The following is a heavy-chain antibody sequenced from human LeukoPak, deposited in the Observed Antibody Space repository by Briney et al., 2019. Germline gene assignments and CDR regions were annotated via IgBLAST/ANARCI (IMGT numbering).Heavy chain of an antibody. Sequence: GGSLRLSCAASGFTFSSNYMSWVRQAPGKGLVWVSVIYSGGSTYYAHSAKGTFTTSTDNSKNTLYLQMNSLRAQDTAVYYCARVLLGASFDSWGQGTLVTVSS. CDR1: GFTFSSNY. D-gene: IGHD4-17*01. V-gene: IGHV3-66*01. CDR3: ARVLLGASFDS. J-gene: IGHJ4*02. CDR2: IYSGGST.